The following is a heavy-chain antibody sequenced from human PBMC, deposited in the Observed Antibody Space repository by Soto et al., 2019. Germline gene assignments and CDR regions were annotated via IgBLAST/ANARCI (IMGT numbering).Heavy chain of an antibody. CDR1: GYAFTGYY. D-gene: IGHD3-10*01. CDR3: ARSPYYYGSGSYYPPSNRFEP. V-gene: IGHV1-2*02. CDR2: INPSSGGT. Sequence: APVKGSWKASGYAFTGYYMRWGRNAHGQGLEWLGWINPSSGGTNYAHKFQGRVTMTSDRSISTAYMGLSRLRSDDTAVYYCARSPYYYGSGSYYPPSNRFEPWGQGNLVTASS. J-gene: IGHJ5*02.